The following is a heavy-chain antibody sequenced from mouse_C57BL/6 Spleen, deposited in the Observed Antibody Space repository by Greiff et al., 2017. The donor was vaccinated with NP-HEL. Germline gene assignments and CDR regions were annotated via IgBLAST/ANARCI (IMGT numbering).Heavy chain of an antibody. CDR1: GYTFTSYW. CDR2: IDPSDSYP. D-gene: IGHD2-4*01. Sequence: VQLQQPGAELVKPGASVKLSCKASGYTFTSYWMQWVKQRPGQGLEWIGEIDPSDSYPNYNQKFKGKATLTVDTSSSTAYMQLSSLTSEDSAVYYCARRGYYDYDVGFAYWGQGTLVTVSA. CDR3: ARRGYYDYDVGFAY. J-gene: IGHJ3*01. V-gene: IGHV1-50*01.